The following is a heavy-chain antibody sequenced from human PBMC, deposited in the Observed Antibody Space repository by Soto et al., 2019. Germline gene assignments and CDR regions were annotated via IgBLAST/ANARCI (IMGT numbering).Heavy chain of an antibody. J-gene: IGHJ4*02. CDR2: MNPNSGNT. D-gene: IGHD3-10*01. CDR1: GYTFTSYD. Sequence: ASVKVSCKASGYTFTSYDINWVRQATGQGFEWMGWMNPNSGNTGYAQKFQGRVTMTRNTSISTAYMELSSLRSEDTAVYYCARGARYYYGSGSFDYWGQGTLVTAPQ. V-gene: IGHV1-8*01. CDR3: ARGARYYYGSGSFDY.